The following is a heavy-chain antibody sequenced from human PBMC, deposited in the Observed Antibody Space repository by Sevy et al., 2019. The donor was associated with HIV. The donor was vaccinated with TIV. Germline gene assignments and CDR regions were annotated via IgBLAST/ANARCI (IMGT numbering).Heavy chain of an antibody. CDR3: ARSIREYTVTPFDY. D-gene: IGHD4-17*01. Sequence: SETLSLTCTVSGGSISSYYWSWIWQPPGKGLEWIGYIYYSGSTNYNPSLKSRVTISVDTSKNQFSLKLSSVTAADTAVYYCARSIREYTVTPFDYWGQGTLVTVSS. CDR2: IYYSGST. V-gene: IGHV4-59*01. J-gene: IGHJ4*02. CDR1: GGSISSYY.